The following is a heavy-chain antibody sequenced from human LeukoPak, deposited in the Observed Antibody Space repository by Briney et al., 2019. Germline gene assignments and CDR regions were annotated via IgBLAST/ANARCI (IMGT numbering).Heavy chain of an antibody. CDR2: VNGNGGTT. CDR3: VGDQVDDTGYLR. J-gene: IGHJ4*02. D-gene: IGHD3-9*01. Sequence: GGSLRLSCSASGFIFTTYTMYWVRQAPGKGLEFVSVVNGNGGTTYYTDSVKGRFTISRDNSKNTLYLQMSSLRAEDTAVYYCVGDQVDDTGYLRWGQGTRVTVSA. V-gene: IGHV3-64D*06. CDR1: GFIFTTYT.